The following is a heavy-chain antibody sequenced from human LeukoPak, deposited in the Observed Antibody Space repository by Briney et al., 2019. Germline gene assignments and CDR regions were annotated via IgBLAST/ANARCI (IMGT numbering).Heavy chain of an antibody. CDR1: GFTFSSYG. D-gene: IGHD6-19*01. CDR2: IWYDGSNK. Sequence: PGRSLRLSCVASGFTFSSYGMHWVRQAPGKGLEWVAVIWYDGSNKYYADSVKGLFTISRDNSKNTLYLQMNSLRAEDTAVYYCGAWYNWNYHWRQGTLVTVSS. J-gene: IGHJ5*02. CDR3: GAWYNWNYH. V-gene: IGHV3-33*01.